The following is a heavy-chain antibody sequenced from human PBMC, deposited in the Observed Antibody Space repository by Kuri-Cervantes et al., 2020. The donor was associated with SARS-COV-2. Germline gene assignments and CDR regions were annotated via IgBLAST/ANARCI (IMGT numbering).Heavy chain of an antibody. V-gene: IGHV4-34*01. D-gene: IGHD2-2*01. J-gene: IGHJ3*02. CDR1: GGSFSGYY. Sequence: SETLSLTCAVYGGSFSGYYWSWIRQPPGKGLERIGEINHSGSTNYNPSLKSRVTISVDTSKNQFSLKLSSVTAADTAVYYCARFRSYCSSTSCYLANAFDIWGQGTMVTVSS. CDR2: INHSGST. CDR3: ARFRSYCSSTSCYLANAFDI.